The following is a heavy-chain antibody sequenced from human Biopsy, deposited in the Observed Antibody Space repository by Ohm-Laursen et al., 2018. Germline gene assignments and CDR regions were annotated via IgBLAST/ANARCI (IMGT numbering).Heavy chain of an antibody. V-gene: IGHV4-59*01. CDR1: RDSISNYY. CDR2: IYYTGST. CDR3: ARDSRGGHLNTTLITGKNLDS. Sequence: GTLSLTCPVSRDSISNYYWTWIRQSPGKGLEWIGCIYYTGSTNYNPSVKSRVTISVDTSKNQFSLKLNSVTAADTAVYFCARDSRGGHLNTTLITGKNLDSWGQGILVTVSS. D-gene: IGHD3-16*01. J-gene: IGHJ4*02.